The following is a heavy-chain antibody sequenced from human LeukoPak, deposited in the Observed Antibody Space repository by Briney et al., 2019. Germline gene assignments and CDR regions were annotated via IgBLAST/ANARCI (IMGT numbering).Heavy chain of an antibody. J-gene: IGHJ4*02. CDR1: GFSFSSFA. Sequence: GGSLRLSCAASGFSFSSFAMSWVRQGPARGLEWVAVIWYDGSNKYYADSVKGRFTISRDNSKNTLYLQMNSLRAEDTAVYYCARSGDYSGSSHFDYWGQGTLVTVSS. CDR2: IWYDGSNK. CDR3: ARSGDYSGSSHFDY. V-gene: IGHV3-33*01. D-gene: IGHD1-26*01.